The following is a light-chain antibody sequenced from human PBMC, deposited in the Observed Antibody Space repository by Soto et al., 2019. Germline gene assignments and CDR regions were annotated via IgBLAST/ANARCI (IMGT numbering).Light chain of an antibody. J-gene: IGKJ4*01. CDR2: GPS. CDR3: QQYNNWPPLA. CDR1: QSVSSN. V-gene: IGKV3-15*01. Sequence: EIVMTQSPATLSLSPGERATLSCRTSQSVSSNLAWYQQKPGQAPRLLIYGPSTRATGIPARFTGSGSGTEFPLTISSLQSEDFAVYYCQQYNNWPPLAVGGGTKVEIK.